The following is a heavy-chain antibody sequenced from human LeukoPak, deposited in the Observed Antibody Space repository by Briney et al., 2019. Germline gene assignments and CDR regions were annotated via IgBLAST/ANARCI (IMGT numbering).Heavy chain of an antibody. V-gene: IGHV3-30*18. CDR3: AKVSGGYYYYYYMDV. CDR2: ISYDGSNK. Sequence: GGSLRLSCAASGFTFSSYWMSWVRQAPGKGLEWVAVISYDGSNKYYADSVKGRFTISRDNSKNTLYLQMNSLRAEDTAVYYCAKVSGGYYYYYYMDVWGKGTTVTVSS. J-gene: IGHJ6*03. CDR1: GFTFSSYW. D-gene: IGHD4-23*01.